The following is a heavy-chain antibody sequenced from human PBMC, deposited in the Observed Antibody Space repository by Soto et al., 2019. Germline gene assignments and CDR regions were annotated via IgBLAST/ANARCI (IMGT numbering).Heavy chain of an antibody. J-gene: IGHJ6*02. CDR3: ASEDCSGGSCFFRYGMDV. CDR1: GFTFSDYY. CDR2: ISSSGSTI. D-gene: IGHD2-15*01. V-gene: IGHV3-11*01. Sequence: QVQLVESGGGLVKPGGSLRLSCAASGFTFSDYYMSWIRQAPGKGLEWVSYISSSGSTIYYADSVKGRFTIARDNAKNSLYLQMNSLRAEDTAVYYCASEDCSGGSCFFRYGMDVWGQGTTVTVSS.